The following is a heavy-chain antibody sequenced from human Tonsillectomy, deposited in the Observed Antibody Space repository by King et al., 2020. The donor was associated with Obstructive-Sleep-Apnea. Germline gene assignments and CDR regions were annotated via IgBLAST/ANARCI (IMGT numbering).Heavy chain of an antibody. J-gene: IGHJ3*02. CDR1: GGSISSSSYY. CDR2: IYYSGST. CDR3: AGEIPYSSGLGYRGAFDI. V-gene: IGHV4-39*07. D-gene: IGHD6-19*01. Sequence: QLQESGPGLVKPSETLSLTCTVSGGSISSSSYYWGWIRQPPGKGLEWIGSIYYSGSTYYNPSLKSRVTISVDTSKNQFSLKLSSVTAADTAVYYCAGEIPYSSGLGYRGAFDIWGQGTMVTVSS.